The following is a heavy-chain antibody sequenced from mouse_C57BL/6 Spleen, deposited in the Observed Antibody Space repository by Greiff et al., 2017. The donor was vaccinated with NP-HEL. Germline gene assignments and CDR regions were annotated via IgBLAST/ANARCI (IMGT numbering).Heavy chain of an antibody. V-gene: IGHV1-15*01. CDR2: IDPETGGT. CDR1: GYTFTDYE. J-gene: IGHJ4*01. CDR3: TRDDGYYRGYAMDY. Sequence: VQLQQSGAELVRPGASVTLSCKASGYTFTDYEMHWVKQTPVHGLEWIGAIDPETGGTAYNQKFKGKAILTADKSSSTAYMELRSLTSEDSAVYYCTRDDGYYRGYAMDYWGQGTSVTVSS. D-gene: IGHD2-3*01.